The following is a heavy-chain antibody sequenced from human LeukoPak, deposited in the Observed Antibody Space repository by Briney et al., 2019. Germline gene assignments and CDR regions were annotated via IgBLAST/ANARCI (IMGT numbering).Heavy chain of an antibody. J-gene: IGHJ3*02. D-gene: IGHD6-19*01. CDR3: VRSGVAVAYDSFEI. CDR2: ISIDGSSD. V-gene: IGHV3-30*19. CDR1: GFTFSSYG. Sequence: PGGSLRLSCAASGFTFSSYGMHWVRQAPGKGLEWVAVISIDGSSDYYADSVKGRLTISRDNSRNSLYLQMNSVRAEDTAVYYCVRSGVAVAYDSFEIWGQGTMVTVSS.